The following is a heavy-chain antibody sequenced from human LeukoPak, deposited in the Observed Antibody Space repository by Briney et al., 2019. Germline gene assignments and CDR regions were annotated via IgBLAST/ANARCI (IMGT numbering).Heavy chain of an antibody. CDR1: GFTFSSYS. J-gene: IGHJ5*02. CDR3: ARDSYQDYYGRFDP. D-gene: IGHD3-10*01. V-gene: IGHV3-48*01. Sequence: GRSLRLSCAASGFTFSSYSMSWVRQAPGKGLEWVSYISSSGTTICYADSVKGRFTISRDNDKNSLYLQMNSLRAEDTAVYYCARDSYQDYYGRFDPWGQGTLVIVSS. CDR2: ISSSGTTI.